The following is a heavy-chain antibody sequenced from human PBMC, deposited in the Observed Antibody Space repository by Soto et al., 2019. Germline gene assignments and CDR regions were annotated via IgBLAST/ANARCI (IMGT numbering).Heavy chain of an antibody. J-gene: IGHJ3*02. CDR2: IYYSGST. V-gene: IGHV4-39*01. CDR1: GGSISSSSYY. D-gene: IGHD3-10*01. CDR3: ARLYYYGSGSYLPIAFDI. Sequence: QLELQESGPGLVKPSETLSLTCTVSGGSISSSSYYWGWIRQPPGKGLEWIGSIYYSGSTYYNPSLKSRVTISVDTSKNQFSLKLSSVTAADTAVYYCARLYYYGSGSYLPIAFDILGQGTMVTVSS.